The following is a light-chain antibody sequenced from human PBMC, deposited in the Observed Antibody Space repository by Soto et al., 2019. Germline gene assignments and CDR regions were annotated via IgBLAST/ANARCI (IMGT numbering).Light chain of an antibody. J-gene: IGKJ1*01. V-gene: IGKV1-5*03. Sequence: DIQMTQSPSSLSASVGGRVTITCRASQSISVWLAWYQQKAGKAPNLLIYKASRLESGVPSRFSGSGSETEFTLTINSLQPDDFATYYCQQYSVYWTFGQGTKVDIK. CDR3: QQYSVYWT. CDR2: KAS. CDR1: QSISVW.